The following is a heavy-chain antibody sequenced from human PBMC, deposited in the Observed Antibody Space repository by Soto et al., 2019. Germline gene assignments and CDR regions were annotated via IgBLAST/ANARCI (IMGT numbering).Heavy chain of an antibody. V-gene: IGHV5-51*01. CDR3: AREIYSSSWLNWFDP. CDR1: GYGFTTYW. D-gene: IGHD6-13*01. Sequence: GESLKISCKGSGYGFTTYWIGWVRQMPGKGLEWMGIIYPGDSNARYSPSFQGQVTISADKSISTAYLQWSSLKASDTDMYYCAREIYSSSWLNWFDPRGQGPLVTVSS. J-gene: IGHJ5*02. CDR2: IYPGDSNA.